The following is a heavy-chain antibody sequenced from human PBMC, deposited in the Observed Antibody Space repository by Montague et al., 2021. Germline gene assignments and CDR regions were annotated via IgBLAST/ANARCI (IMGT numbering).Heavy chain of an antibody. Sequence: SLRLSCAASGFTFNSYAMSWVRQAPGKGLEWVSAISGSGGSTYYADSVKGRFTISRDNSKNTLYLQMNSLRAEDTAVYYCANRPDITVVTLGGQGTLVTVAS. CDR3: ANRPDITVVTL. CDR2: ISGSGGST. CDR1: GFTFNSYA. D-gene: IGHD4-23*01. V-gene: IGHV3-23*01. J-gene: IGHJ4*02.